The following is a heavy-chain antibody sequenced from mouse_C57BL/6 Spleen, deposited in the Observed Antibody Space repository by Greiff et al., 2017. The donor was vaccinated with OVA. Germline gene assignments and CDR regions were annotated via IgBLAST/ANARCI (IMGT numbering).Heavy chain of an antibody. J-gene: IGHJ4*01. CDR2: IDPSDSYT. CDR1: GYTFTSYW. V-gene: IGHV1-69*01. CDR3: AYSNYVAYGMDY. D-gene: IGHD2-5*01. Sequence: VQLQQSGAELVMPGASVKLSCKASGYTFTSYWMHWVKQRPGQGLEWIGEIDPSDSYTNYNQKFKGKSTLTVDKSSSTAYMQLSSLTSEDSAVYYCAYSNYVAYGMDYWGQGTSVTVSS.